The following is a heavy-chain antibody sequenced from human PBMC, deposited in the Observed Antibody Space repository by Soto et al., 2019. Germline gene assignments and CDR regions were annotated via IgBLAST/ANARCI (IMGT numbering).Heavy chain of an antibody. CDR3: ARVDYGDYPWFDP. CDR2: IYYNGST. J-gene: IGHJ5*02. CDR1: GGYVSSRNYF. D-gene: IGHD4-17*01. Sequence: QVQLQESGPGLVRPSDALSLTCSVSGGYVSSRNYFWGWIRQPPGKGLEWIGNIYYNGSTNYHPSLKSRVTISVDTPKNQFSLKLTSMTAADTAVYFCARVDYGDYPWFDPWGQGTLVTVSS. V-gene: IGHV4-61*01.